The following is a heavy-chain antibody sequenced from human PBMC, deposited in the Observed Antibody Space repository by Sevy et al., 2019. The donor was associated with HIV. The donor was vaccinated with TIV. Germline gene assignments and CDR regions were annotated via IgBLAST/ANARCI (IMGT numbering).Heavy chain of an antibody. V-gene: IGHV3-53*01. J-gene: IGHJ6*02. CDR1: GFTVSSNY. CDR3: EREGLSSSGWPYYYYGMDV. Sequence: GGSLRLSCAASGFTVSSNYMSWVRQAPGKGLEWVSVIYSGGSTYYADSVKGRFTISRDNSKNTLYLQMNSLRAEDTAVYYCEREGLSSSGWPYYYYGMDVWGQGTTVTVSS. CDR2: IYSGGST. D-gene: IGHD6-19*01.